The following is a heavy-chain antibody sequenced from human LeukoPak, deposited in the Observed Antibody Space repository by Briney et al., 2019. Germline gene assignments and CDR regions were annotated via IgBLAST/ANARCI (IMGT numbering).Heavy chain of an antibody. J-gene: IGHJ5*02. V-gene: IGHV4-39*02. CDR2: MYYSGST. CDR3: AREGLWFGELFELGWFDP. Sequence: QTLSLTCTVSGRSLTSSSYFWGRIRQPPAIGLAWIGSMYYSGSTYYNPYVKSRVTIFVDTSKNHVSLKLSAVTGADTTVYYCAREGLWFGELFELGWFDPWGQGTLVTVSS. D-gene: IGHD3-10*01. CDR1: GRSLTSSSYF.